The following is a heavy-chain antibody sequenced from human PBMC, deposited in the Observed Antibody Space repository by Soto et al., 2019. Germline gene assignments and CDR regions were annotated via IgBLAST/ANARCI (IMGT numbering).Heavy chain of an antibody. CDR3: AREVEYSSGWYDY. J-gene: IGHJ4*02. D-gene: IGHD6-19*01. CDR2: IYYSGST. Sequence: PSETLSLTCTVSGGSISSYYWSWIRQPPGKGLEWIGYIYYSGSTNYNPSLKSRVTISVDTSKNQFSLKLSSVTAADTAVYYCAREVEYSSGWYDYWGQGTLVTVSS. CDR1: GGSISSYY. V-gene: IGHV4-59*01.